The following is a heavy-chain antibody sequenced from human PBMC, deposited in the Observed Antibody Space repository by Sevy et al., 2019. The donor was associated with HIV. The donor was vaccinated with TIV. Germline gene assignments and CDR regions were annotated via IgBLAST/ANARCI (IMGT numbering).Heavy chain of an antibody. CDR3: AKGGYCSGGSCYLAAFDI. CDR1: GFTFSSYA. CDR2: ISGSGGST. J-gene: IGHJ3*02. Sequence: GGSLRLSCSASGFTFSSYAMSWVRQAPGKGLEWVSAISGSGGSTYYADSVKVRFTISRDNSKNTLYLQMNSLRAEDTAVYYCAKGGYCSGGSCYLAAFDIWGQWTMVTVSS. D-gene: IGHD2-15*01. V-gene: IGHV3-23*01.